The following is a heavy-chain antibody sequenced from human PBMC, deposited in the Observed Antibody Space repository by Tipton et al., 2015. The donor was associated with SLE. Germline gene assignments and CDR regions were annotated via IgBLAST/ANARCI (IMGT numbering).Heavy chain of an antibody. CDR2: ISYDGGNK. CDR3: ARDVGWSVGPTKLDS. V-gene: IGHV3-30*14. D-gene: IGHD1-26*01. J-gene: IGHJ4*02. CDR1: GFTFSSYA. Sequence: SLRLSCAASGFTFSSYAMHWVRQAPGKGLEWVALISYDGGNKIHAESVEGRFTISRDNSKNTVYLQMNSLRSDDTAVYYCARDVGWSVGPTKLDSWGQGTLVTVSS.